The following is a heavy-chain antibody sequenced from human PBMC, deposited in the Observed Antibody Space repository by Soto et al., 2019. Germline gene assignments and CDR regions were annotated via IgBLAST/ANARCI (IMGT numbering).Heavy chain of an antibody. V-gene: IGHV3-23*01. CDR1: GFTCSSFA. J-gene: IGHJ3*02. CDR2: IGAGGHDT. CDR3: AKDRMEQNSVWDPFDI. D-gene: IGHD1-1*01. Sequence: PWVSLRLSCSASGFTCSSFARGGLRPAAVKGLSCGSGIGAGGHDTYYADSVKGRLLISRDNFKGTVFLQMNSLRAEDTAIYYCAKDRMEQNSVWDPFDIWGQGTMVTVSS.